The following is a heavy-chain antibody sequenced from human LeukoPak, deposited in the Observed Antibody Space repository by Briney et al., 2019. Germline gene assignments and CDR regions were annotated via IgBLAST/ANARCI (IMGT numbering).Heavy chain of an antibody. J-gene: IGHJ6*03. CDR1: GFTFSSYA. CDR2: ITGSGGST. CDR3: AKGGNVVVVNFMDV. V-gene: IGHV3-23*01. D-gene: IGHD2-2*01. Sequence: GGSLRLSCVASGFTFSSYAMTWVRQAPGKGLEWVSAITGSGGSTYYADSVQGRFTISRDNSKNMLYLQMTSLRAEDTAVYYCAKGGNVVVVNFMDVWGKGTTITVPS.